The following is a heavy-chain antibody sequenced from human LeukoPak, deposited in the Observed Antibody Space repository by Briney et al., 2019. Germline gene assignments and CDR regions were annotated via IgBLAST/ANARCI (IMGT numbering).Heavy chain of an antibody. J-gene: IGHJ4*02. V-gene: IGHV3-66*04. D-gene: IGHD3-10*01. CDR3: ARLVRISVLPDY. Sequence: GGSLRLSCAASGFTVSSDYMSWVRQAPGKGLEWVSVIYSGGSTYYADSVKGRFTISRDNSKNTLYLQMNSLRAEDTAVYYCARLVRISVLPDYWGQGTLVTVSS. CDR2: IYSGGST. CDR1: GFTVSSDY.